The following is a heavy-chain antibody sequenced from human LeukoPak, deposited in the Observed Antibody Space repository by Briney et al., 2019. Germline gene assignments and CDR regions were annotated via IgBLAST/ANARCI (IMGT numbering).Heavy chain of an antibody. CDR2: IYHSEST. D-gene: IGHD3-10*01. V-gene: IGHV4-30-2*01. CDR3: ARALLWFGELLSGWFDP. Sequence: SQTLSLTCAVSGGSISSGGYSWSWIRQPPGKGLEWIGYIYHSESTYYNPSLKSRVTISVDRSKNQFSLKLSSVTAADTAVYYCARALLWFGELLSGWFDPWGQGTLVTVSS. CDR1: GGSISSGGYS. J-gene: IGHJ5*02.